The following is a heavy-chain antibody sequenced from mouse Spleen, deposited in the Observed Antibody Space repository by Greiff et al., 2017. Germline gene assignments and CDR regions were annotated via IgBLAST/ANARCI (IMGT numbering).Heavy chain of an antibody. V-gene: IGHV5-4*01. D-gene: IGHD2-2*01. Sequence: EVQGVESGGGLVKPGGSLKLSCAASGFTFSSYAMSWVRQTPEKRLEWVATISDGGSYTYYPDNVKGRFTISRDNAKNNLYLQMSHLKSEDTAMYYCARGGYGYDGYFDVWGTGTTVTVSS. CDR2: ISDGGSYT. J-gene: IGHJ1*03. CDR3: ARGGYGYDGYFDV. CDR1: GFTFSSYA.